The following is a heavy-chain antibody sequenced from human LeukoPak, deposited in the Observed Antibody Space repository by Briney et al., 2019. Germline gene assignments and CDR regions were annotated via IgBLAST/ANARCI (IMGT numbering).Heavy chain of an antibody. Sequence: GRSLRLSCAASGFTFSSYAMHWVRQAPGKGLEWVAVISYDGSNKYYADSVKGRFTISRDNSKNTLYLQMNSLKTEDTAVYYCTTGGIAAAGHDYWGQGTLVTVSS. J-gene: IGHJ4*02. CDR2: ISYDGSNK. V-gene: IGHV3-30*04. D-gene: IGHD6-13*01. CDR1: GFTFSSYA. CDR3: TTGGIAAAGHDY.